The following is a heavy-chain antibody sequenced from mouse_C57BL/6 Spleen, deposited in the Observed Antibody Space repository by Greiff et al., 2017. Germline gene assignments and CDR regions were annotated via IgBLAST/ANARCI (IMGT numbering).Heavy chain of an antibody. CDR2: IHPNSGST. J-gene: IGHJ2*01. Sequence: VQLQQPGAELVKPGASVKLSCKASGYTFTSYWMHWVKQRPGQGLEWIGMIHPNSGSTNYNEKFKSKATLTVDKSSSTAYMQLSSLTSEDSAVYYCARKPVYYDYDERDYWGQGTTLTVSS. V-gene: IGHV1-64*01. CDR3: ARKPVYYDYDERDY. D-gene: IGHD2-4*01. CDR1: GYTFTSYW.